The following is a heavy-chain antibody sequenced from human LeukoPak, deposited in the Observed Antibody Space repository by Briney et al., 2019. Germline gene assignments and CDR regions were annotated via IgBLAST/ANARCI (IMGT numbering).Heavy chain of an antibody. CDR2: IYYSGST. D-gene: IGHD4-17*01. V-gene: IGHV4-39*07. CDR1: GGSISSSSYY. J-gene: IGHJ5*02. CDR3: ATYGDHDHNWFDP. Sequence: SETLSLTCTVSGGSISSSSYYWGWIRQPPGKGLEWIGSIYYSGSTNYHPSLKSRVTISVDTSKNQFSLKLSSVTAADTAVYYCATYGDHDHNWFDPWGQGTLVTVSS.